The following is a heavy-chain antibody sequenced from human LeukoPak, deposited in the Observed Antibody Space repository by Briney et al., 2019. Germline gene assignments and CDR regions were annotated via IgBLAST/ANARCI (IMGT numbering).Heavy chain of an antibody. CDR2: INHSGST. V-gene: IGHV4-34*01. D-gene: IGHD3-16*02. CDR3: ARGLRAGRYDYVWGSYRYTQQYWFDP. J-gene: IGHJ5*02. Sequence: SETLSLTCAVYGGSFSGYYWSWIRQPPGKGLEWIGEINHSGSTNYNPSLKSRVTISVDTSKNQFSLKLSSVTAADTAVYYCARGLRAGRYDYVWGSYRYTQQYWFDPWGQGTLVTVSS. CDR1: GGSFSGYY.